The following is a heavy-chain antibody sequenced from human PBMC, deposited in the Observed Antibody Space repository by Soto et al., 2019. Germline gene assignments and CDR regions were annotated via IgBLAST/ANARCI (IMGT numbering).Heavy chain of an antibody. D-gene: IGHD1-26*01. Sequence: QLQLVQSGAEVKKPGSSVKVSCKASGGSFSTYTITWVRQAPGQGLEWMGRIIPILGIRDYAQKFQARVTITADKYTSTAYMELSSLTSEDTAVYYCARDVGDLGQGTLVTVSS. CDR1: GGSFSTYT. V-gene: IGHV1-69*08. J-gene: IGHJ4*02. CDR2: IIPILGIR. CDR3: ARDVGD.